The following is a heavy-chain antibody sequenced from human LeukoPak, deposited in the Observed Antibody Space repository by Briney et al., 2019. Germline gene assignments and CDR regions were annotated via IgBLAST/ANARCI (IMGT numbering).Heavy chain of an antibody. V-gene: IGHV3-30*18. CDR2: ISYDGSNK. J-gene: IGHJ4*02. CDR1: GFTFSSYG. Sequence: HPGGSLRLSCAASGFTFSSYGMHWVRQAPGKGLEWVAVISYDGSNKYYADSVKGRFTISRDNSKNTLYLQMNSLRAEDTAVYYCAKDRLPAAGTLDYWGQGTLVTVSS. D-gene: IGHD6-13*01. CDR3: AKDRLPAAGTLDY.